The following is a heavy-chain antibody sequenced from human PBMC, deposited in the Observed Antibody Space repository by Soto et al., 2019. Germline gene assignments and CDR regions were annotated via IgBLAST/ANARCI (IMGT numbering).Heavy chain of an antibody. CDR2: IFWDDDK. J-gene: IGHJ4*02. V-gene: IGHV2-5*02. CDR1: GFSLSTRGVG. CDR3: AHRPRGYAYDFDD. Sequence: QITLKESGPTLVKPTQTLTLTCTFSGFSLSTRGVGVAWIRQPPGQALEWLALIFWDDDKWYSPSLKSRLTITEDTSKNQVVLTMTNMHPVDTATYFCAHRPRGYAYDFDDWRRGTLVTVSS. D-gene: IGHD5-12*01.